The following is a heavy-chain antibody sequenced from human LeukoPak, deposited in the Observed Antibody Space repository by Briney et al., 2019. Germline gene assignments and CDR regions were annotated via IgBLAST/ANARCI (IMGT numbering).Heavy chain of an antibody. D-gene: IGHD3-10*01. V-gene: IGHV3-21*01. CDR3: ASTSFGDNYYFDY. CDR1: GFTFSSYS. CDR2: ISSSSSYI. J-gene: IGHJ4*02. Sequence: GGSLRLSCAASGFTFSSYSMNWVRQAPGKGLEWVSSISSSSSYIYYADSVKGRFTISRDNAKNSLYLQMNSLRAEDTAVYYCASTSFGDNYYFDYWGQGTLVTVSS.